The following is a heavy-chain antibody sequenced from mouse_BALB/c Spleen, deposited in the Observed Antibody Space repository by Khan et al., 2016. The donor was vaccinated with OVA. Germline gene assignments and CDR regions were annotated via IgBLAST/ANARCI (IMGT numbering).Heavy chain of an antibody. Sequence: EVELVESRGGLVKPGGSLKLSCAASGFTFSNYAMSWVRQTPEKRLEWVASISSGGRTYYPDSVKGRFTISRDNARNILYLQMSSLRSEDTAMYYCARDDWFAYWGQGTLVTVSA. CDR1: GFTFSNYA. CDR2: ISSGGRT. J-gene: IGHJ3*01. V-gene: IGHV5-6-5*01. CDR3: ARDDWFAY.